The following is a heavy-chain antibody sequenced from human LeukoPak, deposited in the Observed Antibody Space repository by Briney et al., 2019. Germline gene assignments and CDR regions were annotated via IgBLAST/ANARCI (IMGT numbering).Heavy chain of an antibody. V-gene: IGHV4-59*01. CDR2: IYYSGST. J-gene: IGHJ4*02. CDR3: ARDTAMKR. Sequence: ASETLSLTCTVSGGSISSYYWSWIRQPPGKGLEWIGYIYYSGSTNYNPSLKSRVTISVDTSKNQFSLKLSSVTAADTAVYYCARDTAMKRWGQGTLVTVSS. D-gene: IGHD5-18*01. CDR1: GGSISSYY.